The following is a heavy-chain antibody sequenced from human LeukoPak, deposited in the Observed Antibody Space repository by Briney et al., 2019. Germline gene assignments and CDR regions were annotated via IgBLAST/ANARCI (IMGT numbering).Heavy chain of an antibody. J-gene: IGHJ3*02. D-gene: IGHD2-15*01. CDR1: GYTFTSYG. CDR3: ARLCSGGSCYLAFDI. V-gene: IGHV1-18*01. CDR2: ISAYNGNT. Sequence: ASVKVSCKASGYTFTSYGISWVRQAPGQGPEWMGWISAYNGNTNYAQKLQGRVTMTTDTSTSTAYMELRSLRSDDTAVYYCARLCSGGSCYLAFDIWGQGTMVTVSS.